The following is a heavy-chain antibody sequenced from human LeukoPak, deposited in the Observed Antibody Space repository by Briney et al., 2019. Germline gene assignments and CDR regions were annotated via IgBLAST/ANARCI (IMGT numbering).Heavy chain of an antibody. CDR3: AGDTGKSGYPDY. CDR1: GGSISSYY. D-gene: IGHD3-3*01. CDR2: IYSSGII. Sequence: KTSETLSLTCTVSGGSISSYYWSWIRQPAGKAPEWIGRIYSSGIINYNPSLKSRVTMSLDNSKNQLSLKLSYVTAADTAVYYCAGDTGKSGYPDYWGQGTLVTVSS. J-gene: IGHJ4*02. V-gene: IGHV4-4*07.